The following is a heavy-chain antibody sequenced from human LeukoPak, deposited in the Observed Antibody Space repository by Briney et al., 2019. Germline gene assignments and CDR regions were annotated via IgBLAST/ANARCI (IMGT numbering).Heavy chain of an antibody. CDR3: AKDPNIVVVPAAILPYYYYYMDV. D-gene: IGHD2-2*02. CDR1: GFTFSSYA. J-gene: IGHJ6*03. CDR2: ISYDGSNK. V-gene: IGHV3-30-3*01. Sequence: GGSLRLSCAASGFTFSSYAMHWVRQAPGKGLEWVAVISYDGSNKYYADSVKGRFTISRDNSKNTLYLQMNSLRAEDTAVYYCAKDPNIVVVPAAILPYYYYYMDVWGKGTTVTVSS.